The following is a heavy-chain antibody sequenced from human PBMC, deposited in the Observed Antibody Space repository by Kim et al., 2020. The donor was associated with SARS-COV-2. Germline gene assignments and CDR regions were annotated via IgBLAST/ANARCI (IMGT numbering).Heavy chain of an antibody. Sequence: SETLSLTCTVSGGSISSYYWSWIRQPPGKGLEWIGYIYYSGSTNYNPSLKSRVTISVDTSKNQFSLKLSSVTAADTAVYYCARQGRFGELWFDYWGQGTLVTVSS. CDR3: ARQGRFGELWFDY. V-gene: IGHV4-59*08. J-gene: IGHJ4*02. CDR1: GGSISSYY. D-gene: IGHD3-10*01. CDR2: IYYSGST.